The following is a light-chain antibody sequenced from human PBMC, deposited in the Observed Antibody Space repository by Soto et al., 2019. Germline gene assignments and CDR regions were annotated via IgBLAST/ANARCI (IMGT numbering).Light chain of an antibody. V-gene: IGKV3-15*01. Sequence: EIVMTQSPATLSVSVGERATLSCRASHSVSSKLAWYQQKPGQAPRLLIYGASTRATDIPARFSGSGSGTEFPLTITCLQSEDFAVYSYQQYNDWPPQLTFGGGTKVEIK. J-gene: IGKJ4*01. CDR3: QQYNDWPPQLT. CDR1: HSVSSK. CDR2: GAS.